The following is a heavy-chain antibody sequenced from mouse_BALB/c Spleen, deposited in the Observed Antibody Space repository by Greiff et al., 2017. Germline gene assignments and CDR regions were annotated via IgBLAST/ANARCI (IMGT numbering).Heavy chain of an antibody. Sequence: DVQLVESGGGLVKPGGSLKLSCAASGFTFSDYYMYWVRQTPEKRLEWVATISDGGSYTYYPDSVKGRFTISRDNAKNNLYLQMSSLKSEDTAMYYCARDPGGNYEFADWGQGTLVTVSA. J-gene: IGHJ3*01. CDR3: ARDPGGNYEFAD. D-gene: IGHD2-1*01. CDR1: GFTFSDYY. V-gene: IGHV5-4*02. CDR2: ISDGGSYT.